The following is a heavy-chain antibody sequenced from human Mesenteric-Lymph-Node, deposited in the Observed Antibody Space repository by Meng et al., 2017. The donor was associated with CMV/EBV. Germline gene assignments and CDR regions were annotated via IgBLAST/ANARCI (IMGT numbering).Heavy chain of an antibody. Sequence: GGSLRLSCKGSGYSFTTYWIAWVRQMSGKGLEWMGLIYPGDSDIKYSPSFEGQVTISADKSITTAYLQWTSLKASDTAIYYCARGHVDWYFDLWGRGTPVTVSS. D-gene: IGHD2-21*01. CDR1: GYSFTTYW. V-gene: IGHV5-51*01. J-gene: IGHJ2*01. CDR3: ARGHVDWYFDL. CDR2: IYPGDSDI.